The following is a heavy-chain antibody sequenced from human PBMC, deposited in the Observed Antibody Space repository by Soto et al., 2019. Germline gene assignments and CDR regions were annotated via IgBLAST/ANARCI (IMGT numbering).Heavy chain of an antibody. J-gene: IGHJ3*02. CDR1: GYTFTSYD. CDR3: ARGWVVVAAMDAFDI. Sequence: GXSVKVSFKASGYTFTSYDINLVRHTTGQGLEWMGWMNPNSGNTGYAQKFQGRVTMTRNTSISTAYMELSSLRSEDTAVYYCARGWVVVAAMDAFDIWGQGTMVTVSS. V-gene: IGHV1-8*01. CDR2: MNPNSGNT. D-gene: IGHD2-15*01.